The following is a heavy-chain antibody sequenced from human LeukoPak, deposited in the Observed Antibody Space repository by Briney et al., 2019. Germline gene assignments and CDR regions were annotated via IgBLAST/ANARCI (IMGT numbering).Heavy chain of an antibody. CDR1: GFAFSNNG. V-gene: IGHV3-30*03. Sequence: GGSLRLSCAASGFAFSNNGMHWVRQAPGKGLEWVAVISFHGNLKYYADSVKGRFTISRDNSKNTLYLQMSSLRPEDTAVYYCARRPKGHAFDIWGQGTMVTVSS. J-gene: IGHJ3*02. CDR2: ISFHGNLK. CDR3: ARRPKGHAFDI.